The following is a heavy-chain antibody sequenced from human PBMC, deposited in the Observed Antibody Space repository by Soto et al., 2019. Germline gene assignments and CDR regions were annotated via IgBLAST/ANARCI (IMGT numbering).Heavy chain of an antibody. D-gene: IGHD2-2*01. CDR1: GGSISSGGYY. CDR3: ARGWECSSTSCYEGYYFDY. J-gene: IGHJ4*02. V-gene: IGHV4-31*03. CDR2: IYYSGST. Sequence: QVQLQESGPGLVKPSQTLSLTCTVSGGSISSGGYYWSWIRQHPGKDLEGIGYIYYSGSTYYNPSLKSRVTIAVDTSKNQFSLKLSSVTAADTAVYYCARGWECSSTSCYEGYYFDYWGQGTLVTVSS.